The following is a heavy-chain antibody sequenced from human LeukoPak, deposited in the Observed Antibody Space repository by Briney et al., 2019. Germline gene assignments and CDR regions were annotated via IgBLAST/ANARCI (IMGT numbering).Heavy chain of an antibody. J-gene: IGHJ4*02. Sequence: SETLSLTCTVSGGSISSYYWGWIRQPPGKGLEWIGHIYYSGSTNYNPSLKSRVTISVDTSKNQFSLKLSSVTAADTAVYYCARIEDYGGNSVNYWGQGTLVTVSS. V-gene: IGHV4-59*01. CDR2: IYYSGST. CDR3: ARIEDYGGNSVNY. CDR1: GGSISSYY. D-gene: IGHD4-23*01.